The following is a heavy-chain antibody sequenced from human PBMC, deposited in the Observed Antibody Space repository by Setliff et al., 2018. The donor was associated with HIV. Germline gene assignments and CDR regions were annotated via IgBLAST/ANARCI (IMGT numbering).Heavy chain of an antibody. D-gene: IGHD2-8*02. CDR2: INHSGST. Sequence: PSETLSLTCAVYGGSFSAYYWSWIRQPPGKGLEWIGEINHSGSTNYNPSLKSRVTISVDTSKNQFSLKLSSVSAADTAVYYCARVSKTYWYSIPRDYYHHMDVWGKGTTVTVSS. V-gene: IGHV4-34*01. CDR1: GGSFSAYY. J-gene: IGHJ6*03. CDR3: ARVSKTYWYSIPRDYYHHMDV.